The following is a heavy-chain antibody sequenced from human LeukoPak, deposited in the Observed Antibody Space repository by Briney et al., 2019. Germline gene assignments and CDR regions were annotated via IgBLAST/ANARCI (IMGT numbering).Heavy chain of an antibody. CDR2: VSNGGSSSI. Sequence: NPGGSLRLSCAASGFTLSDYYMTWIRQAPGKGLEWVSYVSNGGSSSILYADSVKGQFTVFRDYAKTSLYLQMNSLRADDTGVYYCARDKSYKGHDCWGQGTLVTVSS. D-gene: IGHD1-14*01. V-gene: IGHV3-11*01. J-gene: IGHJ4*02. CDR1: GFTLSDYY. CDR3: ARDKSYKGHDC.